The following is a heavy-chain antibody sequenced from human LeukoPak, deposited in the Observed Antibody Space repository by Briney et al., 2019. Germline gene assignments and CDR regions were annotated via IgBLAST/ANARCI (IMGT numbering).Heavy chain of an antibody. V-gene: IGHV6-1*01. CDR3: ARTQPAGAGNGLAP. CDR1: GDSVSSNSAA. D-gene: IGHD6-13*01. Sequence: SQTLSLTCTISGDSVSSNSAAWNWIRQSPSRGLEWLGRTYYWYRWYNDYVVSVKGRINNSPDTSKTQCSLQLNTVTPEDTAVYYCARTQPAGAGNGLAPWGQGTLVTVSS. CDR2: TYYWYRWYN. J-gene: IGHJ5*02.